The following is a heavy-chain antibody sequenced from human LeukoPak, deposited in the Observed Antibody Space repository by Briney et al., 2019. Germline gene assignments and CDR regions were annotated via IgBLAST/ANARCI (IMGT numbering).Heavy chain of an antibody. Sequence: PGGSLRLSCAASGFTFSSYGMHWVRQAPGKGLEWVAFIRYDGSNKYYADSVKGRFTISRDNSKNTLYLQMNSLRAEDTAVYYCAKDGNVLLWFGELSVREPYYFDYWGQGTLVTVSS. CDR3: AKDGNVLLWFGELSVREPYYFDY. CDR1: GFTFSSYG. J-gene: IGHJ4*02. CDR2: IRYDGSNK. V-gene: IGHV3-30*02. D-gene: IGHD3-10*01.